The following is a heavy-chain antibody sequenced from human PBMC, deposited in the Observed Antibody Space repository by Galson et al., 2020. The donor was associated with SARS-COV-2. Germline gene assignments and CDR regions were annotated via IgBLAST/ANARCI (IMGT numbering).Heavy chain of an antibody. Sequence: GGSLRLSCAASGFTFSNYAMHWVRQAPGKGLEWVAVISSDGSNKYYADSVKGRFTISRDNSKNTLCLQMNSLRTEDTAVYYCAKEGGWYEYRNYVDYWCQGTLVTVSS. CDR2: ISSDGSNK. CDR3: AKEGGWYEYRNYVDY. D-gene: IGHD6-19*01. J-gene: IGHJ4*02. CDR1: GFTFSNYA. V-gene: IGHV3-30*04.